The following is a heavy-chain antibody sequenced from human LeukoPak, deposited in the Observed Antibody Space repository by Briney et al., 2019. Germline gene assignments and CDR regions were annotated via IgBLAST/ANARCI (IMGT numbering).Heavy chain of an antibody. CDR3: ARDSYSCGYRY. Sequence: SETLSLTCTVSGDSISSQYWSWIRQPPGKGLEWIGYIYYTGTTNYNPSLRSRVTILVDASKSQFSLKLTSVTAADTAVYYCARDSYSCGYRYWGQGTLVTVSS. V-gene: IGHV4-59*11. CDR2: IYYTGTT. J-gene: IGHJ4*02. CDR1: GDSISSQY. D-gene: IGHD5-18*01.